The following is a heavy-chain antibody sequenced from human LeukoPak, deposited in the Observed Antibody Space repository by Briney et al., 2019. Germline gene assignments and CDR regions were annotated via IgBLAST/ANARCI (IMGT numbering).Heavy chain of an antibody. J-gene: IGHJ5*02. CDR3: ATYYYYGSGLQSWFDP. Sequence: SETLSLTCTVSGGSFSGYYWSWIRQPPGKGLEWIGEINHSGSTNYNPSLKSRVTISVDTSKNQFSLKLSSVTAADTAVYYCATYYYYGSGLQSWFDPWGQGTLVTVSS. CDR1: GGSFSGYY. CDR2: INHSGST. D-gene: IGHD3-10*01. V-gene: IGHV4-34*01.